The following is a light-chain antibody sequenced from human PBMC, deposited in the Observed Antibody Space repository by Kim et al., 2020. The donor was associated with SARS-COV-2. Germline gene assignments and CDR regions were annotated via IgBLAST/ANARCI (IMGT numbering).Light chain of an antibody. V-gene: IGLV2-14*04. Sequence: GHSITISCAGTSSDVGGYNYGSWYQQPPGKAPKLMIYDVSKRPSGVSNRFSGSKSGNTASLTISGLQAEDEADYYCNSYTSSNTWVFGGGTQLTVL. CDR1: SSDVGGYNY. J-gene: IGLJ3*02. CDR3: NSYTSSNTWV. CDR2: DVS.